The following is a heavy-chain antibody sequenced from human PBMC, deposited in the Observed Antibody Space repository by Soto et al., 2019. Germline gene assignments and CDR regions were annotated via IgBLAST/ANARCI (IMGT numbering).Heavy chain of an antibody. J-gene: IGHJ4*02. V-gene: IGHV4-59*01. CDR2: MYNSGST. D-gene: IGHD6-6*01. CDR1: GASIGTDY. Sequence: SETLSLSCTGSGASIGTDYWSWIRQPPGKRREWVGYMYNSGSTSQNPSLKSGVRISVDTSRKECSLRLGSVTAAAKAVHYCARTEYLPIRHDFSGQ. CDR3: ARTEYLPIRHDF.